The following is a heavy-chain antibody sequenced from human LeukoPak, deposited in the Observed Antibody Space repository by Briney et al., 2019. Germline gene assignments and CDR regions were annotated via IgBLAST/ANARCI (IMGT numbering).Heavy chain of an antibody. CDR3: TTERNWELLRPYGLDI. CDR2: IRTKIEGETR. CDR1: GFMFSSNW. D-gene: IGHD1-26*01. J-gene: IGHJ6*02. Sequence: GGSLRLSCAASGFMFSSNWMSWVRLAPGKGLEWVGRIRTKIEGETRDYPAPVKGRFIISRDDSKTTLYLQMNGLKTEDSAVYYCTTERNWELLRPYGLDIWGQGTTVIVSS. V-gene: IGHV3-15*01.